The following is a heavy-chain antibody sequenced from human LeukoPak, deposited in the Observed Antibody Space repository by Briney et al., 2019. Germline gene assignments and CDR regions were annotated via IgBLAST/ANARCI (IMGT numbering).Heavy chain of an antibody. CDR1: GFTFSSYA. Sequence: GGSLRLSCAASGFTFSSYAMHWVRQAPGKGLEYVSAISSNGGSTYYANSVKGRFTISRDNSKNTLYLQMGSLRAEDMAVYYCARSPHFDSGNFDYWGQGTLVTVSS. CDR2: ISSNGGST. D-gene: IGHD4-17*01. CDR3: ARSPHFDSGNFDY. V-gene: IGHV3-64*01. J-gene: IGHJ4*02.